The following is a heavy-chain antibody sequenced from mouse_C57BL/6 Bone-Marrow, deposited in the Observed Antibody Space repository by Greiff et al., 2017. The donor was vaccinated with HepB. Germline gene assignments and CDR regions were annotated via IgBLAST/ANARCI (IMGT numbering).Heavy chain of an antibody. CDR3: ALPYYYAMDY. CDR1: GFTFSSYG. CDR2: ISSGGSYT. Sequence: EVKLMESGGDLVKPGGSLKLSCAASGFTFSSYGMSWVRQTPDKRLAWVATISSGGSYTYYPDSVKGRFTISRDNAKNTLYLQMSSLKSEDTAMYYCALPYYYAMDYWGQGTSVTVSS. J-gene: IGHJ4*01. V-gene: IGHV5-6*01.